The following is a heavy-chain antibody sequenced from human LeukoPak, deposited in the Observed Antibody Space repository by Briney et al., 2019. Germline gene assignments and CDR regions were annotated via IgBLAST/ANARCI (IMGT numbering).Heavy chain of an antibody. CDR1: GGTFSSYA. V-gene: IGHV1-69*13. D-gene: IGHD5-12*01. J-gene: IGHJ4*02. Sequence: ASGKVSCKASGGTFSSYAISWVRQAPGQGLEWMGGITPIFGTANYAQKFQGRVTITADESTSTAYMELSSLRSEDTAVYYCARGFGPYSGYDLVARAFDYWGQGTLVTVSS. CDR3: ARGFGPYSGYDLVARAFDY. CDR2: ITPIFGTA.